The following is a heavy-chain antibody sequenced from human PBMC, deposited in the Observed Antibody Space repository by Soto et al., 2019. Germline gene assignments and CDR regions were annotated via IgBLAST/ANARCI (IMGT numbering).Heavy chain of an antibody. CDR3: VKDNDHAYAF. Sequence: QVRLVQSGAEVKKPGSSVKVSCKASGGTFRSFAFSWVRQAPGDGLEWVGGITPLFGTTNYAEKLQGRVTITADESTSTVYMELSSLTSEDSAGYFCVKDNDHAYAFWCQGTLVTVSS. V-gene: IGHV1-69*01. CDR2: ITPLFGTT. D-gene: IGHD1-1*01. CDR1: GGTFRSFA. J-gene: IGHJ1*01.